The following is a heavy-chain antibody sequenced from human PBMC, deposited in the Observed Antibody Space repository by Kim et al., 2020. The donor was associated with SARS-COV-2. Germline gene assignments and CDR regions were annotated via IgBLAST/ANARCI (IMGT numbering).Heavy chain of an antibody. Sequence: GGSLRLSCAASGFTFSGSAMHWVRQASGKGLEWVGRIRSKANSYATAYAASVKGRFTIFRDDSKNTAYLQMNSLKTEDTAVYYCTRRGAAAGDAFDIWGQGTMVTVSS. CDR2: IRSKANSYAT. V-gene: IGHV3-73*01. D-gene: IGHD6-13*01. CDR1: GFTFSGSA. J-gene: IGHJ3*02. CDR3: TRRGAAAGDAFDI.